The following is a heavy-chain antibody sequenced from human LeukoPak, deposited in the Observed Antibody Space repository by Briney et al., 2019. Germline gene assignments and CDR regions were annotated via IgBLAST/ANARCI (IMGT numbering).Heavy chain of an antibody. CDR3: ARAQFYLDS. CDR2: ISSSSSNR. Sequence: GGSLRLFCAASGFTFSDYYMSWIRQAPGKGLEWVSYISSSSSNRNYADSVKGRFTISRDNAKNSLYLQMNSLRAEDTAVYYCARAQFYLDSWGQGTLVTVSS. D-gene: IGHD5-24*01. CDR1: GFTFSDYY. J-gene: IGHJ4*02. V-gene: IGHV3-11*06.